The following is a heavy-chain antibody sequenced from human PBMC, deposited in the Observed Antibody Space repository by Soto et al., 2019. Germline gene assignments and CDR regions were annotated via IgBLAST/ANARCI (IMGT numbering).Heavy chain of an antibody. V-gene: IGHV4-30-4*01. CDR3: ASYYYGSGSYYNDVDY. Sequence: TLSLTCTVSGGSISSGDYYWSWIRQPPGKGLEWIGYIYYSGSTYYNPSLKSRVTISVDTSKNQFSLKLSSVTAADTAVYYCASYYYGSGSYYNDVDYWGQGTLVTVSS. CDR1: GGSISSGDYY. J-gene: IGHJ4*02. CDR2: IYYSGST. D-gene: IGHD3-10*01.